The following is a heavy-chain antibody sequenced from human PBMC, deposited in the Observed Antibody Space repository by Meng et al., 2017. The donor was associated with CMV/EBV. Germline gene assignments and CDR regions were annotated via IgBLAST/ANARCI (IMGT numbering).Heavy chain of an antibody. Sequence: SVKVSCKASGGTFSSYAISWVRQAPEQGLEWMGGIIPILGIANYAQKFQGRVTITADKSTSTAYMELSSLRSEDTAVYYCARSDSSSTNYYYYGMDVWGQGTTVTVSS. CDR3: ARSDSSSTNYYYYGMDV. CDR2: IIPILGIA. CDR1: GGTFSSYA. J-gene: IGHJ6*02. D-gene: IGHD6-6*01. V-gene: IGHV1-69*10.